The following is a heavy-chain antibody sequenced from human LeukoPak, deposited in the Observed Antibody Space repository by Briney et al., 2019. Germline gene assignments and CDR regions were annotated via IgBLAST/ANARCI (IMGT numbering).Heavy chain of an antibody. D-gene: IGHD6-13*01. Sequence: SETLSLTCAVYGGSFSGYYWSWIRQSPGKGLEWIGEINHSGSTNYNPSLKSRVTISVDTSKNQFSLKLSSVTAADTAVYYCARGRGIGVLDYWGQGTLVTVSS. J-gene: IGHJ4*02. V-gene: IGHV4-34*01. CDR1: GGSFSGYY. CDR3: ARGRGIGVLDY. CDR2: INHSGST.